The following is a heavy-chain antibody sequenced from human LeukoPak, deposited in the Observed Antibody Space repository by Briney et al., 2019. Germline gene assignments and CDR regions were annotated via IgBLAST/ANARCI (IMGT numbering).Heavy chain of an antibody. J-gene: IGHJ4*02. V-gene: IGHV4-4*02. CDR1: GGSISSGNW. D-gene: IGHD3-10*01. CDR2: THYSGST. CDR3: ARTLMVSSLHFDY. Sequence: SGTLSLTCAVSGGSISSGNWWNWVRQPPGKGLEWIGYTHYSGSTNYNPSLKSRVTISVDTSKNQFSLKLISVTAADTAVYYCARTLMVSSLHFDYWGQGTLVTVSS.